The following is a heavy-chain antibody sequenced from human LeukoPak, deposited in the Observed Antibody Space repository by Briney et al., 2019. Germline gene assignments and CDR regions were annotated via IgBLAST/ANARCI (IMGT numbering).Heavy chain of an antibody. CDR2: IIPIFGTA. CDR1: GGTFISYA. CDR3: ARSPTRLYYYYGMDV. J-gene: IGHJ6*02. Sequence: ASVKVSCEASGGTFISYAISWVRQAPGQGLEWMGGIIPIFGTANYAQKFQGRVTITADESTSTAYMELSSLRSEDTAVYYCARSPTRLYYYYGMDVWGQGTTVTVSS. V-gene: IGHV1-69*13.